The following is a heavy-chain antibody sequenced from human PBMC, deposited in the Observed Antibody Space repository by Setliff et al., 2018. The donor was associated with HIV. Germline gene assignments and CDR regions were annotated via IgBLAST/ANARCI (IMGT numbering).Heavy chain of an antibody. J-gene: IGHJ6*03. V-gene: IGHV3-30*01. CDR2: ITHDGSSK. Sequence: PGGSLRLSCAASGFTFSSYTMHWVRQAPGKGLEWVAVITHDGSSKYYADSVKGRFTISRDNSKNTLYLQMNSPRADDTAVYYCARDGTRLLAAMDVWGKGTTVTVSS. CDR3: ARDGTRLLAAMDV. CDR1: GFTFSSYT.